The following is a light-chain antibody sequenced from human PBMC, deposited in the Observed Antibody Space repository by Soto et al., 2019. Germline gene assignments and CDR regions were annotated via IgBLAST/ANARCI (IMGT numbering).Light chain of an antibody. CDR2: EVT. J-gene: IGLJ1*01. CDR3: SSYAGSSTYV. CDR1: NNDIGGYNY. Sequence: QSALTQPPSASGSPGQSVTISCTGSNNDIGGYNYVAWFQQHPGKAPKLMIYEVTKRPSGVPDRFSGSKSGNTASLTVSGLQAEDEADYYCSSYAGSSTYVFGTGTKVTVL. V-gene: IGLV2-8*01.